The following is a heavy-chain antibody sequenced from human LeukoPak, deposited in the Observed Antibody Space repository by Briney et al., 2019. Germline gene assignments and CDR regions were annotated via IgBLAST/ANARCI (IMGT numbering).Heavy chain of an antibody. V-gene: IGHV3-23*01. CDR2: ISTSGGST. D-gene: IGHD3-10*01. CDR3: AKNGHGSGSYYPRTKYYFDY. J-gene: IGHJ4*02. Sequence: AGSLRLSCAASGFTVSSYAMNWVRQAPGKGLEWVATISTSGGSTYYADFVKGRFTISRDNSKNTLYLQMNSLRAEDTAVYYCAKNGHGSGSYYPRTKYYFDYWGQGTLVTVSS. CDR1: GFTVSSYA.